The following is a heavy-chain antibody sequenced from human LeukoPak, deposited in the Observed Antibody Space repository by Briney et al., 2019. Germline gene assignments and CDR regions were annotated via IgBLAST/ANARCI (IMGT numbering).Heavy chain of an antibody. D-gene: IGHD1-1*01. V-gene: IGHV4-59*01. CDR2: IYYSGST. CDR1: GVSISSYY. J-gene: IGHJ3*02. CDR3: ARGLEKGDDAFDI. Sequence: PSETLSLTCTVSGVSISSYYWSWIRQPPGKGLEWIGYIYYSGSTNYNPSLKSRVTISVDTSKNQFSLKLSSVTAADTAVYYCARGLEKGDDAFDIWGQGTMVTVSS.